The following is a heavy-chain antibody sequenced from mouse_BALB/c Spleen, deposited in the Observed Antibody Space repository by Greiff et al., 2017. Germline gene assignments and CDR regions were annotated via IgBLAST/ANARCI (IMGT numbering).Heavy chain of an antibody. CDR3: VRQSNDYLDY. Sequence: EVQVVESGGGLVQPKGSLKLSCAASGFTFNTYAMNWVRQAPGKGLEWVARIRSKSNNYATYYADSVKDRFTISRDDSQSMLYLQMNNLKTEDTAMYYCVRQSNDYLDYWGQGTTLTVSS. CDR2: IRSKSNNYAT. CDR1: GFTFNTYA. V-gene: IGHV10-1*02. J-gene: IGHJ2*01.